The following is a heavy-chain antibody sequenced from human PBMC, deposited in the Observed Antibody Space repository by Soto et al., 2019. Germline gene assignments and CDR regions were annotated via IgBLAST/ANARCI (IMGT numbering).Heavy chain of an antibody. CDR1: GGSFSGHY. D-gene: IGHD3-9*01. J-gene: IGHJ3*02. V-gene: IGHV4-34*01. CDR2: INHSGST. CDR3: ARGYYDILTGYYIGAFDI. Sequence: QVQLQQWGAGLLKPSETLSLTCAVYGGSFSGHYWSWIRQPPGKGLEWIGEINHSGSTNYNPSLKSRVTISVDTSKNQFSLKLSSVTAADTAVYYCARGYYDILTGYYIGAFDIWGQGTMVTVSS.